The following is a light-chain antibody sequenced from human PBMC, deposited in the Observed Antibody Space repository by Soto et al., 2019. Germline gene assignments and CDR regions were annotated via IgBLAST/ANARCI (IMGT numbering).Light chain of an antibody. Sequence: EIVLTQSPGTLSLSPGERATLSCRASQSVSSSYLAWYQQKPGQAPRLLIYGASSRATGIPDRFSGSGSGTDVTLTISRLEPEDVAVYYCQQYGSSHPYTFGQGTKLEIK. V-gene: IGKV3-20*01. J-gene: IGKJ2*01. CDR3: QQYGSSHPYT. CDR1: QSVSSSY. CDR2: GAS.